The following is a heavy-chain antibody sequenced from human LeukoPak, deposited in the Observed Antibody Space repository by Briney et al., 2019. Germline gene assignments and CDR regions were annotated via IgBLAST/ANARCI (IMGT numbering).Heavy chain of an antibody. D-gene: IGHD1-1*01. CDR1: GLTFSNYW. J-gene: IGHJ5*02. CDR3: VVDFQYNCP. Sequence: GGSLRLSCAASGLTFSNYWMPWVRQAPGKGLVWVSGINTDGRSTVYADSVKGRFTISRDNAKNTLYLQMNSPRIEDTAVYYCVVDFQYNCPWGQGTLVTVSS. V-gene: IGHV3-74*01. CDR2: INTDGRST.